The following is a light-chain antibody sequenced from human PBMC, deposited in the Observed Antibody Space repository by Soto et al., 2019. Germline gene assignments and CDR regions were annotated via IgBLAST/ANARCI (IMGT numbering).Light chain of an antibody. V-gene: IGLV2-14*01. CDR1: SGDVGGYNY. Sequence: QSVLTQPASVSGSPGQSVTISCTGTSGDVGGYNYVSWYQQHPGKAPKLIIYEVSNRPSGVSNRFSGSKSGNTASLTISGLQAENETDYYCTSWTSSSTLAFGGGTKLTVL. CDR2: EVS. CDR3: TSWTSSSTLA. J-gene: IGLJ2*01.